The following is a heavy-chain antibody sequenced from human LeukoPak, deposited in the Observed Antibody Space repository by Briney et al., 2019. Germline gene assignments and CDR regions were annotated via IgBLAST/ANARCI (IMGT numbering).Heavy chain of an antibody. Sequence: GGSLRLSCAASGFTFSSYAMSWVRQAPGEGLEWVSAISGSGGSTYYADSVKGRFTISRDNSKNTLYLQMNSLRAEDTAVYYCATIQRGYYYDSTATNFDYWGQGTLVTVSS. CDR3: ATIQRGYYYDSTATNFDY. CDR1: GFTFSSYA. CDR2: ISGSGGST. J-gene: IGHJ4*02. D-gene: IGHD3-22*01. V-gene: IGHV3-23*01.